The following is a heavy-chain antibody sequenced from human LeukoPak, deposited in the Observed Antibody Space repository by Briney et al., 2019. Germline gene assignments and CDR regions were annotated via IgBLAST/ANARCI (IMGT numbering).Heavy chain of an antibody. D-gene: IGHD5-18*01. CDR1: GFTFSSYW. J-gene: IGHJ4*02. CDR3: ARDSGYSSGYAQY. V-gene: IGHV3-7*05. CDR2: IKQDGSEK. Sequence: PGGSLRLSCAASGFTFSSYWMSWVRQAPGKGLEWVANIKQDGSEKYYVDSVKGRFTISRDNAKNSLYLQINSLRAEDTAVYYCARDSGYSSGYAQYWGQGTLVTVSS.